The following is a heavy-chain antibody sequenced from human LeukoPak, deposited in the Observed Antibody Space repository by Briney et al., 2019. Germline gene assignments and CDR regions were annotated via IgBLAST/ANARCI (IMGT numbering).Heavy chain of an antibody. CDR2: INHSGRT. CDR1: GGSFSDYF. J-gene: IGHJ6*02. Sequence: SETLSLTCAVYGGSFSDYFWGWIRQPPGKGLEWIGEINHSGRTYYNPSLKSRVTISVDTSKNQFSLNLSSVTAADTAVYYCARDVVVVPAAIHYGMDVWGQGTRSPSP. CDR3: ARDVVVVPAAIHYGMDV. V-gene: IGHV4-34*01. D-gene: IGHD2-2*01.